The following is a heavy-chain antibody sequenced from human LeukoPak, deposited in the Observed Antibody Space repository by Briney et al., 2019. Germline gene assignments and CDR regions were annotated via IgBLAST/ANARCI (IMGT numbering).Heavy chain of an antibody. CDR1: GGSISSGSYY. D-gene: IGHD1-20*01. CDR3: ARRPAITGTDAAFDI. Sequence: SQTLSLTCTVSGGSISSGSYYWSWIRQPARKGLEWIGRIYTSGSTNYNPSLKSRVTISVDTSKNQFSLKLSSVTAADTAVYYCARRPAITGTDAAFDIWGQGTMVTVSS. V-gene: IGHV4-61*02. CDR2: IYTSGST. J-gene: IGHJ3*02.